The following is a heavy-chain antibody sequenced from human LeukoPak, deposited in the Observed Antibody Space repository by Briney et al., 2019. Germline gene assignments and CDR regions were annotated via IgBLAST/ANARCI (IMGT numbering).Heavy chain of an antibody. CDR3: ASIDGLGIPR. V-gene: IGHV1-69*05. CDR1: GGTFSSYS. D-gene: IGHD7-27*01. Sequence: ASVKLSCKASGGTFSSYSISWVRQAPGQGLEWMVGIIPIFGTANYAQKFQGRVTITTDESTSTAYMELSSLRSEDTAVYCPASIDGLGIPRWGQGTLVTVSS. J-gene: IGHJ4*02. CDR2: IIPIFGTA.